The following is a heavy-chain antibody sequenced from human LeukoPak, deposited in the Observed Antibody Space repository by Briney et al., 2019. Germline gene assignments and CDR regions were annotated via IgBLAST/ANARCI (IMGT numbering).Heavy chain of an antibody. V-gene: IGHV4-61*02. CDR2: IYTSGST. CDR3: ARGISSSWYEGFDY. Sequence: SETLSLTCTVSGGSISSGGYSWSWIRQPAGKGLEWIGRIYTSGSTNYNPSLKSRVTMSVDTSKNQFSLKLSSVTAADTAVYYCARGISSSWYEGFDYWGQGTLVTVSS. D-gene: IGHD6-13*01. CDR1: GGSISSGGYS. J-gene: IGHJ4*02.